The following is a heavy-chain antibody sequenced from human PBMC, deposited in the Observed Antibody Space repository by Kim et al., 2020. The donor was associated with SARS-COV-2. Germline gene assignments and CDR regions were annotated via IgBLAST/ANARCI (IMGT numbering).Heavy chain of an antibody. Sequence: SETLSLICNVSGGSITTSEYYWSWIRQSPGKGLEWIGYISYTGSTYYNPSLKSRINISRDTSKNQFSLRLTSLSAADTAIYYCARSADSGDYGINWGQGT. CDR2: ISYTGST. J-gene: IGHJ4*02. CDR3: ARSADSGDYGIN. V-gene: IGHV4-30-4*01. D-gene: IGHD4-17*01. CDR1: GGSITTSEYY.